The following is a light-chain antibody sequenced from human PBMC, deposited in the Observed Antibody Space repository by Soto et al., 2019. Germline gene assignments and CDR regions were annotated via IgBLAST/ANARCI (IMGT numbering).Light chain of an antibody. CDR1: SSDVGGYNY. CDR2: DVS. V-gene: IGLV2-14*03. J-gene: IGLJ2*01. CDR3: SSYTSFYTLL. Sequence: QSALTQPASVSGSPGQSITISCTGSSSDVGGYNYVSWYQQHPGKAPKLMIYDVSNRPSGVSNRFSGSKSGNTASLTISGLQAEDEADYYCSSYTSFYTLLFGGGTKVTVL.